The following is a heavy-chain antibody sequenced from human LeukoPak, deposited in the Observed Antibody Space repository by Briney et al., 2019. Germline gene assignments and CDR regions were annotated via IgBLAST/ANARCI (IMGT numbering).Heavy chain of an antibody. CDR1: GFPFSSYV. J-gene: IGHJ3*02. V-gene: IGHV3-48*03. CDR3: ARARFTYYYGSGSRLGAFDI. Sequence: GSLRLSSAASGFPFSSYVMNWVRPAPGKGLGWVSYISSSGSTIYYADSVKGRFTISRDNAKNSLYLQMNSLRAEDTAVYYCARARFTYYYGSGSRLGAFDIWGQGTMVTVSS. CDR2: ISSSGSTI. D-gene: IGHD3-10*01.